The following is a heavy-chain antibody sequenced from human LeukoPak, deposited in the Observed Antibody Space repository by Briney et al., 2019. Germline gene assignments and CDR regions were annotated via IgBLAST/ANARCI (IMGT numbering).Heavy chain of an antibody. D-gene: IGHD1-26*01. V-gene: IGHV3-23*01. J-gene: IGHJ5*02. Sequence: PGGSLRLSCVASGFTFKSYALSWVRQAPGKGLEWVSAISAGADTIYYADSAKGRFTISRDNAKNTLYLQMNSLRAEDTAIYYCARGYVSKGAWFDPWGQGTLVTVSS. CDR3: ARGYVSKGAWFDP. CDR1: GFTFKSYA. CDR2: ISAGADTI.